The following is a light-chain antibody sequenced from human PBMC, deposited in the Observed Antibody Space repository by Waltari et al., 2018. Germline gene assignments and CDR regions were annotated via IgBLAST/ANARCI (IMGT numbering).Light chain of an antibody. Sequence: EIVMTQSPATLSVSPGETATLSCRASQSLANNLAWYQQKPGQAPKVLIYGASTRATTVPARFSGSGSGTEFTLTISSLQSEDFAVYYCQQYSNWPRTFGQGTKVEIK. CDR3: QQYSNWPRT. CDR2: GAS. CDR1: QSLANN. J-gene: IGKJ1*01. V-gene: IGKV3-15*01.